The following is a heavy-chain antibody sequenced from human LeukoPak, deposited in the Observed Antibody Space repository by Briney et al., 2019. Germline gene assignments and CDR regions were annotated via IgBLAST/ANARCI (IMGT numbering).Heavy chain of an antibody. CDR1: GGSFSGYC. CDR3: ARGGMIVVRTRFDY. Sequence: PSETLSLTCAVYGGSFSGYCWSWIRQSPGKGLEWIGEINHSGSTNYNPSLKSRVTISVDTSKNQFSLKLSSVTAADTAVYYCARGGMIVVRTRFDYWGQGTLVTVSS. D-gene: IGHD3-22*01. J-gene: IGHJ4*02. CDR2: INHSGST. V-gene: IGHV4-34*01.